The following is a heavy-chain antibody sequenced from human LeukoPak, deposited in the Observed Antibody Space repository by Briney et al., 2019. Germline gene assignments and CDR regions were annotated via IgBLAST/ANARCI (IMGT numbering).Heavy chain of an antibody. CDR3: AGEKFDI. J-gene: IGHJ3*02. CDR1: GFTFSNYW. CDR2: ISKDGSMR. V-gene: IGHV3-30*03. Sequence: PGGSLRLSCAASGFTFSNYWMSWVRQAPGKGLEWVAIISKDGSMRYYADSVKGRFTVSRDNSNNTLSLQMGSLKSEDTAVYYCAGEKFDIWGQGTMVTVSA.